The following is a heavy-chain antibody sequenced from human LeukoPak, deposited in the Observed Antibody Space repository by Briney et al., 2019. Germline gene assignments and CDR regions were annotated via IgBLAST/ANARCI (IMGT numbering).Heavy chain of an antibody. CDR3: ERDLRRLGYCSSTSCDVGYYYYGMDV. Sequence: ASVKVSCKASGYTFTGCYMHWVRQAPGQGLEWMGWVNPNCGGTNYAQKFQGRVTMTRDTSISTAYMELSRLRSDDTAVYYCERDLRRLGYCSSTSCDVGYYYYGMDVWGQGTTVTVSS. CDR2: VNPNCGGT. CDR1: GYTFTGCY. D-gene: IGHD2-2*01. J-gene: IGHJ6*02. V-gene: IGHV1-2*02.